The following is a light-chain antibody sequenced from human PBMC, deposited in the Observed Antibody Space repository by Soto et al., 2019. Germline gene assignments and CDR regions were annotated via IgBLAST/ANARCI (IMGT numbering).Light chain of an antibody. Sequence: EIVLTQSPGTLSLSPGERATLSCRASQSVSSSYLAWYQQKPGQAPRRLIYGASSRDTGIQDRFSGSGSGTGFTLTISRLEPEDFGVYYCQQYGSSRRTFGQGTKVEIK. CDR2: GAS. CDR3: QQYGSSRRT. J-gene: IGKJ1*01. V-gene: IGKV3-20*01. CDR1: QSVSSSY.